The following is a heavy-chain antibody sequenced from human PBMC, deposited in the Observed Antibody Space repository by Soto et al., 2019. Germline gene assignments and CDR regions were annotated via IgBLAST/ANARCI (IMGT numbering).Heavy chain of an antibody. CDR2: ISGSGGST. V-gene: IGHV3-23*01. J-gene: IGHJ3*02. CDR3: AKALNWGSSGHDAFDI. CDR1: GFTFSSYA. Sequence: GGSLRLSCAASGFTFSSYAMSWVRQAPGKGLEWVSAISGSGGSTYYADSVKGRFTISRDNSKNTLYLQMNSLRAEDTAVYYCAKALNWGSSGHDAFDIWGQGTMVTVSS. D-gene: IGHD7-27*01.